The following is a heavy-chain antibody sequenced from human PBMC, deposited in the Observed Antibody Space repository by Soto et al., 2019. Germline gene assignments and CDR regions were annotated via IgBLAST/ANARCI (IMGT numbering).Heavy chain of an antibody. CDR2: IDYVGSA. CDR3: ARHKSVYNGRHDLFYF. D-gene: IGHD3-10*01. Sequence: PENLPLTSSVSGESVRPKYWSWIRQPPGKGLEWIGYIDYVGSAHSSPSLGSRAIISSDTSKNEVSLKLSSVTAADTAMYFCARHKSVYNGRHDLFYFSGPGTKVTGSS. V-gene: IGHV4-34*11. J-gene: IGHJ6*02. CDR1: GESVRPKY.